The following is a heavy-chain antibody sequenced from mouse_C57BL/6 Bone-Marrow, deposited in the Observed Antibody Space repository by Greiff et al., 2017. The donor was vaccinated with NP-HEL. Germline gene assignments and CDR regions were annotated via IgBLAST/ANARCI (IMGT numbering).Heavy chain of an antibody. D-gene: IGHD2-5*01. CDR2: IDPETGGT. V-gene: IGHV1-15*01. J-gene: IGHJ4*01. Sequence: QVQLQQSGAELVRPGASVTLSCKASGYTFTDYEMHWVKQTPVHGLEWIGAIDPETGGTASNQKFKGKAILTADKSSSTAYMELRSLTSEDSAVYYCTRDYSNFYAMDYWGQGTSVTVSS. CDR3: TRDYSNFYAMDY. CDR1: GYTFTDYE.